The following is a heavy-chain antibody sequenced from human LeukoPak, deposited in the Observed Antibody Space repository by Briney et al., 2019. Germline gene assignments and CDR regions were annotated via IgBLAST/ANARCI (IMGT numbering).Heavy chain of an antibody. D-gene: IGHD3-10*01. CDR3: ARDLVPAYYYGSGSYFDY. V-gene: IGHV1-46*01. CDR1: GYTFTSYY. CDR2: INPSGGST. Sequence: ASVSVSFKASGYTFTSYYMHWVRPAPGQGLEWMGIINPSGGSTSYAQKFQGRVTMTRDMSTSTVYMELSSLRSEDTAVYYCARDLVPAYYYGSGSYFDYWGQGTLVTVSS. J-gene: IGHJ4*02.